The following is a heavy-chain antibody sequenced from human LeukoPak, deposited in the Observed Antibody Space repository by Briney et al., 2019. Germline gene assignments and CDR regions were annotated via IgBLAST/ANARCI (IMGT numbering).Heavy chain of an antibody. Sequence: GGSLRLSCAASGFTFLTYAVSWVRQAPGKGLQWVSVIRDSGASTYYADSVKGRFTISRDNSKNTLYLQMNSLRAEDTAVYYCAKVLTMVREIYYYYYYGMDVWGQGTTVTVSS. CDR2: IRDSGAST. J-gene: IGHJ6*02. CDR1: GFTFLTYA. V-gene: IGHV3-23*01. CDR3: AKVLTMVREIYYYYYYGMDV. D-gene: IGHD3-10*01.